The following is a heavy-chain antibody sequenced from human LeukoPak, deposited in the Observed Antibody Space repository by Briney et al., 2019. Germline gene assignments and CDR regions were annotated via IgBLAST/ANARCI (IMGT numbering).Heavy chain of an antibody. D-gene: IGHD3-22*01. Sequence: SETLSLTCTVSGGSISSYYWSWIRQPPGKGRKWIVNIYYSGYTTYSPSLRRRVTISVDTSKNQFSLRLRSVTAADTAVYYCARVTGYMIEDYFDYWGQGTLVTVSS. CDR3: ARVTGYMIEDYFDY. CDR1: GGSISSYY. CDR2: IYYSGYT. V-gene: IGHV4-59*01. J-gene: IGHJ4*02.